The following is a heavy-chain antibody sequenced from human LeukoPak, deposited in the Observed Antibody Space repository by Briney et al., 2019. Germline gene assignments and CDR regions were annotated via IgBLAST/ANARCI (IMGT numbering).Heavy chain of an antibody. D-gene: IGHD6-19*01. J-gene: IGHJ5*02. Sequence: GGSLRLSCAASGFTFSSYQMNWVRQAPGKGLEWVSYISSSGNTIYYAASVKGRFTISRDNAKNSLYLQMNSLRAEDTAVYYCAKGILQQWLVNWFDPWAREPWSPSPQ. CDR1: GFTFSSYQ. V-gene: IGHV3-48*03. CDR3: AKGILQQWLVNWFDP. CDR2: ISSSGNTI.